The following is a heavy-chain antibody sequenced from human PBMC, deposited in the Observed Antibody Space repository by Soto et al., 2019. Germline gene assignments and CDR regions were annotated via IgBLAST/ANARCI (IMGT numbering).Heavy chain of an antibody. CDR1: GFSLTTGGVG. V-gene: IGHV2-5*02. Sequence: QITLKESGPTLVKPTQTLTLTCTFSGFSLTTGGVGVGWIRQPPGKALEWLALIYWDDDKRYSPSLKSRLTVTKDTSKNQVLLTMTNMDPVDTATYYCAFSRCGGYCLGSYSSHYYYGMDVWGQGTTVTVSS. CDR3: AFSRCGGYCLGSYSSHYYYGMDV. CDR2: IYWDDDK. D-gene: IGHD2-21*02. J-gene: IGHJ6*02.